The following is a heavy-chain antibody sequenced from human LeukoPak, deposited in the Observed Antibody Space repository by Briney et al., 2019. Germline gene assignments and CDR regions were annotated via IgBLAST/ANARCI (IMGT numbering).Heavy chain of an antibody. CDR3: ARLAYDSSGYYHRAGDY. CDR1: GGSFSGYY. V-gene: IGHV4-34*01. D-gene: IGHD3-22*01. J-gene: IGHJ4*02. Sequence: SETLSLTCAVYGGSFSGYYWSWIRQPPGKGLEWIGEINHSGSTNYNPSLKSRVTISVDTSKNQFSLKLSSVTAEDTAVYYCARLAYDSSGYYHRAGDYWGQGTLVTVSS. CDR2: INHSGST.